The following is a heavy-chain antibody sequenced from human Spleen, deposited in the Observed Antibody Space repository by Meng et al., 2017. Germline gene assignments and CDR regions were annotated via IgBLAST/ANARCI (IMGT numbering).Heavy chain of an antibody. D-gene: IGHD3-22*01. CDR2: INHSGST. CDR1: GGSFSGYY. J-gene: IGHJ2*01. CDR3: VFDSSGDWYFDL. Sequence: QVQLQQWGAGLLKPSDTLSLTCAVYGGSFSGYYWSWIRPPPGKGLEWIGEINHSGSTNYNPSLKSRVTISVDTSKNQFSLKLSSVTAADTAVYYCVFDSSGDWYFDLWGRGTLVTVSS. V-gene: IGHV4-34*01.